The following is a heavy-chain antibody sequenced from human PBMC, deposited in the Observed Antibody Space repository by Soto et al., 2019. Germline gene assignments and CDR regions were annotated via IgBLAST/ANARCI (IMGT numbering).Heavy chain of an antibody. Sequence: QLQLHESGPGLVKPSETVSLICSVSGDSIITSSYFWAWIRQPPGKGLEWIAMISHSGSPYYNPSLKSRVTTSVDTSNNQFSLHLASVTVADTAVYYCARHKDREDWLDPWGQGTLVTVSS. CDR2: ISHSGSP. CDR3: ARHKDREDWLDP. J-gene: IGHJ5*02. CDR1: GDSIITSSYF. V-gene: IGHV4-39*01.